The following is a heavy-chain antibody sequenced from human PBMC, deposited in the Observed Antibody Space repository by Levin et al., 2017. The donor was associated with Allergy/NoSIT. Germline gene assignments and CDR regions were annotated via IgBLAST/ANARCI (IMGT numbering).Heavy chain of an antibody. J-gene: IGHJ5*02. D-gene: IGHD5-12*01. CDR1: GGSISSGDYY. CDR2: IYYSGST. V-gene: IGHV4-30-4*01. Sequence: SETLSLTCTVSGGSISSGDYYWSWIRQPPGKGLEWIGYIYYSGSTYYNPSLKSRVTISVDTSKNQFSLKLSSVTAADTAVYYCARSSGYETTCWFDPWGQGTLVTVSS. CDR3: ARSSGYETTCWFDP.